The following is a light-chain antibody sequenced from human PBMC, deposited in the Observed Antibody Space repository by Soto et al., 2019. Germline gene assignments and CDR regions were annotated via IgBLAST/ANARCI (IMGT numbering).Light chain of an antibody. Sequence: SYELTQPPSVSVAPGKMARITCGGNNIGSKSVHWYQQKPGQAPVLVIYYDSDRPSGIPERFSGSNSGNTATLTISRVEAGDEADYYCQVWDSSSDHPGVFGTGTKLTVL. CDR3: QVWDSSSDHPGV. J-gene: IGLJ1*01. CDR2: YDS. CDR1: NIGSKS. V-gene: IGLV3-21*04.